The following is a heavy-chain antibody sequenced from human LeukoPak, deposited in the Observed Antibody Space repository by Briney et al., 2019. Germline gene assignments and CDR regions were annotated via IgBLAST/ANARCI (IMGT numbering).Heavy chain of an antibody. D-gene: IGHD5-12*01. Sequence: GGSLRLSCAASGFSFSRYWMSWVRQAPGKGLEWVANIKEDGSEKYYVDSLRGRFTISRDNAKSSLSLQLNSLRVEDTAVYYCARDQGWLQFDNWGQGTLVTVSS. CDR1: GFSFSRYW. J-gene: IGHJ4*02. V-gene: IGHV3-7*05. CDR2: IKEDGSEK. CDR3: ARDQGWLQFDN.